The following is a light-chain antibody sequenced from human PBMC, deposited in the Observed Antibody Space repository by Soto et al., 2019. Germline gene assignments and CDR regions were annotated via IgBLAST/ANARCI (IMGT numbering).Light chain of an antibody. CDR3: QQYGTSPKFT. V-gene: IGKV3-15*01. CDR2: DAS. Sequence: EVVMTQSPATLSVSPGERVTFSCRASQSVTTNLAWYQHKPGQSPRLLISDASTGASGIPPRFSGSGSGTEFTLTISRLEPEDFAVYYCQQYGTSPKFTFGPGTKVDI. J-gene: IGKJ3*01. CDR1: QSVTTN.